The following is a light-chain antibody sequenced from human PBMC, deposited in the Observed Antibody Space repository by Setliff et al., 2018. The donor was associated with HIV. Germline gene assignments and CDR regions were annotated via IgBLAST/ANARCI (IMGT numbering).Light chain of an antibody. Sequence: QSALAQPASVSGSPGQSITISCTGTSSDVGNYNLVSWYQQYPGKAPKLLIYDVTKRPSGVSYRFSGSKSGDTASLTISGLQAEDGADYYCCSYVSSGAYVFATGTKVTVL. V-gene: IGLV2-23*02. CDR3: CSYVSSGAYV. J-gene: IGLJ1*01. CDR1: SSDVGNYNL. CDR2: DVT.